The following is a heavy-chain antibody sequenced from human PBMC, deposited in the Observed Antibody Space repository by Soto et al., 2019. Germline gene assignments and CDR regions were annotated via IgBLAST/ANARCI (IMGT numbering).Heavy chain of an antibody. J-gene: IGHJ4*02. CDR1: GDSIRSYY. CDR3: AIITAVAGY. D-gene: IGHD2-15*01. V-gene: IGHV4-59*01. CDR2: IYYSGST. Sequence: QVQLQESGPGLVKPSETLSLTCSVSGDSIRSYYWSWVRQPPGKGLEWIGYIYYSGSTNYNPSLKSRVTISVDTSKNQFSLKLNSVTAADTAVYYCAIITAVAGYWGQGTLVTVS.